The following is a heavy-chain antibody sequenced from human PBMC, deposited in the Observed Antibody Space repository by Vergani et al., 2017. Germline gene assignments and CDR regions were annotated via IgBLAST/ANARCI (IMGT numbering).Heavy chain of an antibody. CDR3: ARDYYDSSGLDY. D-gene: IGHD3-22*01. CDR2: IYTSGIT. Sequence: QLQLQESGSGLVKPSQTLSLTCAVSGGSISSGSYYWSWIRQPAGKGLGWIGRIYTSGITNYNPSLKSRFTISVDTSKNKFSLKLSSVTAADTAVYYCARDYYDSSGLDYWGQGTLVTVSS. V-gene: IGHV4-61*02. CDR1: GGSISSGSYY. J-gene: IGHJ4*02.